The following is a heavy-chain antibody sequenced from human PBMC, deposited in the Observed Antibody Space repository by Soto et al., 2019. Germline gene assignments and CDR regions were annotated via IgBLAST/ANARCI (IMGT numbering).Heavy chain of an antibody. CDR1: GFSFSSYA. J-gene: IGHJ3*02. CDR2: ISGSGGST. CDR3: AKVEYYGSGSYAGDAFDI. V-gene: IGHV3-23*01. D-gene: IGHD3-10*01. Sequence: PGGSLRLSCAASGFSFSSYAMSWVRQAPGKGLEWVSAISGSGGSTYYADSVKGRFTISRDNSKNTLYLQMNSLRAEDTAVYYCAKVEYYGSGSYAGDAFDIWGQGAMVTVSS.